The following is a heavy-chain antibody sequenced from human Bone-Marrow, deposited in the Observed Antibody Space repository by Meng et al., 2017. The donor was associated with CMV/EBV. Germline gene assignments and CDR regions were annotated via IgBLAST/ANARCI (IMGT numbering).Heavy chain of an antibody. J-gene: IGHJ5*02. CDR3: ARLVVPAAIRGNNWFDP. Sequence: SISSGDYYWSWIRQPPGKGLEWIGYIYYSGRTYYNPSLKSRVTISVDTSKNQFSLKLSSVTAADTAVYYCARLVVPAAIRGNNWFDPWGQGTLVTVSS. CDR1: SISSGDYY. V-gene: IGHV4-30-4*08. CDR2: IYYSGRT. D-gene: IGHD2-2*02.